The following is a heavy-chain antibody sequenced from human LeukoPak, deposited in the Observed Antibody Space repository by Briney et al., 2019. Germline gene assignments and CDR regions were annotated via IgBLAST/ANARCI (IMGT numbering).Heavy chain of an antibody. V-gene: IGHV3-30*02. CDR3: AKVPVITTLEGDYYSYYMDV. CDR1: GSTFTNYD. CDR2: IRYDGRYN. J-gene: IGHJ6*03. Sequence: PGGSLRLSCAASGSTFTNYDMHWVRQAPGMGLEWVAFIRYDGRYNNYAGSVRGRFTISRDNFKNTLYLQMNSLRADDTAVYYCAKVPVITTLEGDYYSYYMDVWGKGTTVTVSS. D-gene: IGHD3-10*01.